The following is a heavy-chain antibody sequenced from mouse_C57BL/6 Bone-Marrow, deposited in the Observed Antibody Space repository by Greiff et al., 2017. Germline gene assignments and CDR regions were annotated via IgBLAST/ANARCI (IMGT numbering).Heavy chain of an antibody. CDR3: ATAQGPLAY. CDR2: IYPGDGDT. CDR1: GYAFSSSW. V-gene: IGHV1-82*01. Sequence: QVQLKQSGPELVKPGASVTISCKASGYAFSSSWMNWVKQRPGKGLEWIGRIYPGDGDTNYNGKFKGKATLTADKSSSTAYMQLSSLTSEDSAVYFCATAQGPLAYWGQGTLVTVSA. J-gene: IGHJ3*01. D-gene: IGHD3-2*02.